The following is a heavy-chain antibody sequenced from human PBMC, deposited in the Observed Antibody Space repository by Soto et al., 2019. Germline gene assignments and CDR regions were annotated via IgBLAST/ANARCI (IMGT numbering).Heavy chain of an antibody. CDR1: GFTFSSYA. CDR3: ERDRGIAVAANYFDY. Sequence: LRLSCAASGFTFSSYAMHWVRQAPGKGLEWVAVISYDGSNKYYADSVKGRFTISRDNSKNTLYLQMNSLRAEDTAVYYCERDRGIAVAANYFDYWGQGTLVTVYS. J-gene: IGHJ4*02. D-gene: IGHD6-19*01. CDR2: ISYDGSNK. V-gene: IGHV3-30-3*01.